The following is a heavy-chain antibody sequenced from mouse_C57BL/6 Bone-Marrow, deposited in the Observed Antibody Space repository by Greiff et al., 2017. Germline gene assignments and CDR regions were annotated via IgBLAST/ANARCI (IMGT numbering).Heavy chain of an antibody. J-gene: IGHJ3*01. Sequence: QVQLQQSGAELVKPGASVKVSCKASGYTFTSYWMHWVKQRPGQGLEWIGRIHPSYSDTNYNQKFKGKATLTVNKSSSTSYMQLSSLTSEDSSVYYCAIRNDLLWLRRGFAYWGRGTLVTVSA. CDR2: IHPSYSDT. V-gene: IGHV1-74*01. CDR3: AIRNDLLWLRRGFAY. D-gene: IGHD2-2*01. CDR1: GYTFTSYW.